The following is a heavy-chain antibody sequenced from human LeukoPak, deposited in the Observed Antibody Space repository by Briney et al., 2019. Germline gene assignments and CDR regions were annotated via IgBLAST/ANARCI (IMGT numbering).Heavy chain of an antibody. V-gene: IGHV1-2*02. J-gene: IGHJ4*02. CDR3: VPIGHYQYYFAY. CDR2: INHNSGGK. CDR1: GYTFTGYY. Sequence: ASVKVSCKAFGYTFTGYYMHWARQAPGQGLEGMRWINHNSGGKKYAKKFQGRDNMTRETYNSTAYVEERRLTSDDGGGYYCVPIGHYQYYFAYWGQGTLVTVSS. D-gene: IGHD3-22*01.